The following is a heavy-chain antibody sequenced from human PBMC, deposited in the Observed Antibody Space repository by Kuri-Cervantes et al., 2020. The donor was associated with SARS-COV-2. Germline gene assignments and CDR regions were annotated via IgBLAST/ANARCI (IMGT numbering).Heavy chain of an antibody. D-gene: IGHD3-22*01. Sequence: GSLRLSCAVYGGSFSDYSWSWIRQPPGKGLEWIGEINHSGSTNYSPSLKSRVTISVDTSKNQFSLKLSSVTAADTAVYYCARVFLLDYYDSSGYYSDWGQGTLVTVSS. V-gene: IGHV4-34*01. CDR2: INHSGST. CDR3: ARVFLLDYYDSSGYYSD. CDR1: GGSFSDYS. J-gene: IGHJ4*02.